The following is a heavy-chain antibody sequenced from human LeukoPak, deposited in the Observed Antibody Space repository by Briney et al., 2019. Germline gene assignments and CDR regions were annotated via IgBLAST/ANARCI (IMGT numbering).Heavy chain of an antibody. V-gene: IGHV4-4*07. Sequence: SETLSLTCTVSGGSISSYYWSWIRQPAGKGLEWIGRIYSSGSTNYNPSLKSRVTMSVDTSKNQFSLKLSSVTAADTAVYYCARDDVVRGVIVWGALDIWGQGTMVTVSS. CDR2: IYSSGST. CDR3: ARDDVVRGVIVWGALDI. CDR1: GGSISSYY. D-gene: IGHD3-10*01. J-gene: IGHJ3*02.